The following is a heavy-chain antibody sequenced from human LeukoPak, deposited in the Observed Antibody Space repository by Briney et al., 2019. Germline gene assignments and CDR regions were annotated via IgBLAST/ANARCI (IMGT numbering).Heavy chain of an antibody. CDR1: GFTFSTCA. Sequence: GGSLRLSCAGSGFTFSTCAMSRVRQAPGKGLEWVSTISVRGDTTFHADSVKGRFTISRDNSKNTVYLQMNSLRTEDTALYYCAKAYGDVGYNFFGMAVWGQGTTVTVSS. CDR2: ISVRGDTT. D-gene: IGHD4-17*01. J-gene: IGHJ6*02. V-gene: IGHV3-23*01. CDR3: AKAYGDVGYNFFGMAV.